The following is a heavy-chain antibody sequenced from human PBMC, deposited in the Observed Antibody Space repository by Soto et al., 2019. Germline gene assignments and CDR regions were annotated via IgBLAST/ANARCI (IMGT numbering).Heavy chain of an antibody. CDR3: ARGGFGQDYFDY. D-gene: IGHD3-16*01. Sequence: QVQLVESGGGVVQPGRSLRLSCAASGFTFSSYGMHWVRQAPGKGLEWVAVIWYDGSNKYYADSVKGRFTISRDNSKNTLDLQMNSLRAEDTAVYYCARGGFGQDYFDYWGQGTLVTVSS. J-gene: IGHJ4*02. V-gene: IGHV3-33*01. CDR1: GFTFSSYG. CDR2: IWYDGSNK.